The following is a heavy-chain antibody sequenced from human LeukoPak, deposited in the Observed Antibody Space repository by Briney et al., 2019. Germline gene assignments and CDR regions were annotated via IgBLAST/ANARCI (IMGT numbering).Heavy chain of an antibody. CDR3: AREGVGATWIQLWLHFDY. J-gene: IGHJ4*02. CDR2: ISSSSSNTI. V-gene: IGHV3-48*04. CDR1: GFTFSSYS. D-gene: IGHD5-18*01. Sequence: GGSLRLSCAASGFTFSSYSMNWVRQAPGMGLEWVSYISSSSSNTIYYADSVKGRFTISRDNAKNSLYLQMNSLRAEDTAVYYCAREGVGATWIQLWLHFDYWGQGTLVTVSS.